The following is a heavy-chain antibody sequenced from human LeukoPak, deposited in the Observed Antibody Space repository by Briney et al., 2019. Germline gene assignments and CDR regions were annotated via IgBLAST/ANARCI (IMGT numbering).Heavy chain of an antibody. V-gene: IGHV4-4*02. CDR3: ARGSRYQLLYPPLD. CDR2: IYHSGST. J-gene: IGHJ4*02. Sequence: SETLSLTCAVSGGSGGSISSSNYWSWVRQPPGRGLEWIGEIYHSGSTNYNPSLKSRVTISVDRSKNQFSLKLSSVTAADTAVYYCARGSRYQLLYPPLDWGQGTLVTVSS. D-gene: IGHD2-2*02. CDR1: GGSGGSISSSNY.